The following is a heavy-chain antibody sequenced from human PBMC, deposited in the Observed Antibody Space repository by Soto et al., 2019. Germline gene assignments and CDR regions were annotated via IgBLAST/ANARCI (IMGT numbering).Heavy chain of an antibody. CDR3: TSYKGDARGSNDAFDI. V-gene: IGHV3-15*01. Sequence: GGSLRLSCAASGFTFSNAWMSWVRQAPGKGLEWVGRIKSKTYVGTTEYAAPVKGRFTISRNDSKNTLYLQMNSLKTEDTAVYYCTSYKGDARGSNDAFDILGQGTMVTVSS. CDR2: IKSKTYVGTT. D-gene: IGHD3-16*01. CDR1: GFTFSNAW. J-gene: IGHJ3*02.